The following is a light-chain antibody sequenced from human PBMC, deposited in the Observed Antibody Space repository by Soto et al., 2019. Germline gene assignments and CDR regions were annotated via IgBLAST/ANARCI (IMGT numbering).Light chain of an antibody. CDR2: WAS. V-gene: IGKV4-1*01. Sequence: DIVMTQSPDSLAVSLGERATINYKSSQSVLYSSNNKNYLAWYQQKPGQPPKLLICWASTRESGVPDRFSGSGSGTDFTLTISSLQAEDVAVYYCQQYYSTPRTFGQGTKLEIK. CDR3: QQYYSTPRT. CDR1: QSVLYSSNNKNY. J-gene: IGKJ2*01.